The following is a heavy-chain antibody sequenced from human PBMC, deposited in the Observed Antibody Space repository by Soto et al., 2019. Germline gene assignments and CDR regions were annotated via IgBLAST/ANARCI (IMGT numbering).Heavy chain of an antibody. Sequence: SETRSLTCTVSGGSISSGDYYWSWIRQPPGKGLEWIGYIYYSGSTYYNPSLKSRVTISVDTSKNQFSLKLSSVTAADTAVYYCARASGYGDYPNWFDPWGQGTLVTVSS. CDR1: GGSISSGDYY. D-gene: IGHD4-17*01. J-gene: IGHJ5*02. V-gene: IGHV4-30-4*01. CDR3: ARASGYGDYPNWFDP. CDR2: IYYSGST.